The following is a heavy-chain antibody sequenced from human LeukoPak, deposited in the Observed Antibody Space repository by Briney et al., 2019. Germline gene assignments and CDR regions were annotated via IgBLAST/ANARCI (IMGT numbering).Heavy chain of an antibody. CDR2: IKHSGST. D-gene: IGHD3-22*01. J-gene: IGHJ4*02. V-gene: IGHV4-34*01. Sequence: SETLSLTCAVYGGSFSGYYWSWLPQPPGKGLEGIGEIKHSGSTNYNTSLESRVTISVDTSKTQFSLKLSSVTAADTAVYYCARGGYYDSRGYDYWGQGTRVTVSS. CDR1: GGSFSGYY. CDR3: ARGGYYDSRGYDY.